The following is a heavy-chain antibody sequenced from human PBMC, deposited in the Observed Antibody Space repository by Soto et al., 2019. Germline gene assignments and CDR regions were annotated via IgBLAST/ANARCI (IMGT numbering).Heavy chain of an antibody. CDR1: GFRFSEHS. CDR2: ISSSSDST. D-gene: IGHD2-21*02. V-gene: IGHV3-48*02. J-gene: IGHJ4*02. Sequence: LVESGGGLVYPGGSLTLSCVGSGFRFSEHSMNWVRQAPGKGLQWVSYISSSSDSTYYADSVKGRFTVSRDNAKNALFLQMNSLRDDDTATYYCARLLNGSLVTAWGQGVRVTVSS. CDR3: ARLLNGSLVTA.